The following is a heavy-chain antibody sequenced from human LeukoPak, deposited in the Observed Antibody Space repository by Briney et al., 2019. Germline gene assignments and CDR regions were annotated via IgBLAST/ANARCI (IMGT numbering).Heavy chain of an antibody. CDR2: INPNSGGT. Sequence: GASAKVSCKASGYTFTGYYMHWVRQAPGQGLEWMGWINPNSGGTNYAQKFQGRVTMTRDTSISTAYMELSRLTSDDTAVYYCARAGSSSRWVNDYWGQGTLVTVSS. J-gene: IGHJ4*02. CDR3: ARAGSSSRWVNDY. V-gene: IGHV1-2*02. D-gene: IGHD6-13*01. CDR1: GYTFTGYY.